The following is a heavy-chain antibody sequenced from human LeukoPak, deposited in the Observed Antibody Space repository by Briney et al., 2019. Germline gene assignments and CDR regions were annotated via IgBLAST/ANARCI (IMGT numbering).Heavy chain of an antibody. CDR2: IIPIFGTA. CDR3: ARYGHSPFFDY. V-gene: IGHV1-69*06. D-gene: IGHD4-17*01. J-gene: IGHJ4*02. Sequence: ASVKVSCKASGGTFSSYAISWVRQAPGQGLEWMGGIIPIFGTANYAQKFQGRVTITADKSTSTAYMELSSLRSEYTAVYYCARYGHSPFFDYWGQGTLVIVSS. CDR1: GGTFSSYA.